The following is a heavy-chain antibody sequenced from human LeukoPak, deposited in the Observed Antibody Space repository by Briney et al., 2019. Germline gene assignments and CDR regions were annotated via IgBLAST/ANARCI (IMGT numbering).Heavy chain of an antibody. CDR3: ARGLTAMADDAFDI. CDR2: IYTSGST. J-gene: IGHJ3*02. Sequence: SETLSLTCTVSGGSISSYYWSWIRQPAGKGLEWIGRIYTSGSTNYNPSLKSRVTMSVDTSKNQFSLKLSSVTAADTAVYYCARGLTAMADDAFDIWGQGTMVTVSS. V-gene: IGHV4-4*07. CDR1: GGSISSYY. D-gene: IGHD5-18*01.